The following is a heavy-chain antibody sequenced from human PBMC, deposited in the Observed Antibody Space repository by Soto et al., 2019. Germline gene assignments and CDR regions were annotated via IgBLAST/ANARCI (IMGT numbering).Heavy chain of an antibody. D-gene: IGHD6-19*01. J-gene: IGHJ3*02. CDR2: SNHRGSN. Sequence: PSETLSLTCVVSGGSFDTYYWNWIRQSPGKGLEWIGESNHRGSNNYSPSLKSRVTISLDTSKIQFSLKLTSVTAADTAVYYCARGGSSDWQVALDMWGQGTMVTVSS. V-gene: IGHV4-34*01. CDR3: ARGGSSDWQVALDM. CDR1: GGSFDTYY.